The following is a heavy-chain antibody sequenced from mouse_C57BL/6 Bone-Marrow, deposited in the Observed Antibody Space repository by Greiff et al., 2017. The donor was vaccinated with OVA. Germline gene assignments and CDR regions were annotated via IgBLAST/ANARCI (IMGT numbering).Heavy chain of an antibody. V-gene: IGHV1-19*01. CDR3: AEIYYYSSSFAY. CDR2: INPYNGGT. J-gene: IGHJ2*01. Sequence: VQLQQSGPVLVKPGASVKMSCKASGYTFTDYYMNWVKQSHGKSLEWIGVINPYNGGTSYNQKFKGKATLTVDKSSSTAYMELNSLTSEDSAVYYCAEIYYYSSSFAYWGQGTTLTVSA. D-gene: IGHD1-1*01. CDR1: GYTFTDYY.